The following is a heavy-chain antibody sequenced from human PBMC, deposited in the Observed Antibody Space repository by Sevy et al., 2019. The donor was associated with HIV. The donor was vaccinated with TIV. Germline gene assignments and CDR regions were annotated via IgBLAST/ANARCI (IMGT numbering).Heavy chain of an antibody. CDR3: ARAPPVVVVPGAPSWFDP. CDR1: GGSFSGYY. CDR2: INQSGST. Sequence: LLQLRRPSLTCAVYGGSFSGYYWNWIRQSPGKGLEWIGEINQSGSTHYNPALKSRVTISVDTSKNQFPLRLNSVTAADTAVYYCARAPPVVVVPGAPSWFDPWGQGTLVTVSS. V-gene: IGHV4-34*01. J-gene: IGHJ5*02. D-gene: IGHD2-2*01.